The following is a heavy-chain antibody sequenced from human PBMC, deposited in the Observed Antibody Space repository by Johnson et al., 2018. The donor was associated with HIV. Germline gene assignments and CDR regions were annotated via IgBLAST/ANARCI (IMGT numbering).Heavy chain of an antibody. CDR2: IGTTGYT. D-gene: IGHD3-10*01. J-gene: IGHJ3*02. Sequence: VQLVESGGGLVQPGGSLRLSCAASGFTFSSYDMHWVRQATGKGLEWVSTIGTTGYTYYPGSVKGRFTISRENAKKSLYLQMNNLRAGDTAVYYCARTLGFGTEDAFDIWGQGTMVTVSS. CDR1: GFTFSSYD. V-gene: IGHV3-13*04. CDR3: ARTLGFGTEDAFDI.